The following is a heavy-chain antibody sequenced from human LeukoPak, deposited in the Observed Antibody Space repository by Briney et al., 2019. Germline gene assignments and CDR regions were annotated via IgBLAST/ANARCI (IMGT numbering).Heavy chain of an antibody. Sequence: PSETLSLTCTVSGGSISSYYWSWIRQPPGKGLEWIGYIYYSGSTNYNPSLKSRVTISVDTSKNQFSLKLSSVTAADTAVYYCARDRGRGWLQFSDAFDIWGQGTMVTVSS. V-gene: IGHV4-59*01. CDR3: ARDRGRGWLQFSDAFDI. CDR2: IYYSGST. CDR1: GGSISSYY. D-gene: IGHD5-24*01. J-gene: IGHJ3*02.